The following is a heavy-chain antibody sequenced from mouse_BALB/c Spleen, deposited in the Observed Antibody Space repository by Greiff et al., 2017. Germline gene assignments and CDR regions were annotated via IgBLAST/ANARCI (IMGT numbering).Heavy chain of an antibody. V-gene: IGHV7-3*02. CDR2: IRNKANGYTT. D-gene: IGHD2-12*01. CDR1: GFTFTDYY. CDR3: ARECYTGTY. J-gene: IGHJ3*01. Sequence: EVKLMESGGGLVQPGGSLRLSCATSGFTFTDYYMSWVRQPPGKALEWLGFIRNKANGYTTEYSASVKGRFTISSDNSQSILYLQMNTLRAEDSATYYCARECYTGTYWGQGTLVTVSA.